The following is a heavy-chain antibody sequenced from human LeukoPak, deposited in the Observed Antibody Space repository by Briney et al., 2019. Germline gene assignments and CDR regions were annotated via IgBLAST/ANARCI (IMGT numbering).Heavy chain of an antibody. J-gene: IGHJ4*02. D-gene: IGHD3-16*01. V-gene: IGHV3-7*01. Sequence: GGFLRLSCAASGFAFSSYWMSWVRQAPGKGLEWVATIKQDGSEKYYGDSVKGRFTISRDNAKNSLYLQMTSLRAEDTAVYYCAERGGRLNWGQGTLVTVSS. CDR2: IKQDGSEK. CDR3: AERGGRLN. CDR1: GFAFSSYW.